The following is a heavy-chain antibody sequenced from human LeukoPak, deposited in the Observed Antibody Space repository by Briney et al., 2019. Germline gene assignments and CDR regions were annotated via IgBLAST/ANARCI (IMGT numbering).Heavy chain of an antibody. CDR3: AREDHDYFAMDV. V-gene: IGHV4-30-4*01. Sequence: PSQTLSLTCTVSGGSISSADYYWSWLRQPPWKGLEWLGYIYYSGNTHYNSSLKSRVTISVDTSKNQFSLKLNSVTAADSAVYYCAREDHDYFAMDVWGQGTTVTVSS. CDR2: IYYSGNT. J-gene: IGHJ6*02. CDR1: GGSISSADYY.